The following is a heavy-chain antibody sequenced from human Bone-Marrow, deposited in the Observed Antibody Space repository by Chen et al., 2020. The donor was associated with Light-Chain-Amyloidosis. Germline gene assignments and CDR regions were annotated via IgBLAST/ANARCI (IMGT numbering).Heavy chain of an antibody. Sequence: QVQLVESGRGVVQPGRSLRLSCAASGFTFSSYGMHWVRQAPGKGLEWVAVIWYDGSNKYYADSVKGRFTISRDNSKNTLYLQMNSLRAEDTAVYYCAGSPAGHDAFDIWGQGTMVTVSS. CDR2: IWYDGSNK. CDR3: AGSPAGHDAFDI. D-gene: IGHD3-10*01. V-gene: IGHV3-33*01. CDR1: GFTFSSYG. J-gene: IGHJ3*02.